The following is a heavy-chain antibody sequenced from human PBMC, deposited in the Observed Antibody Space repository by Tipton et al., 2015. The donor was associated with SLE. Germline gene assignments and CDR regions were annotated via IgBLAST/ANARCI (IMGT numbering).Heavy chain of an antibody. D-gene: IGHD3-3*01. V-gene: IGHV4-59*11. CDR2: IYYTGNT. J-gene: IGHJ4*02. CDR3: ARDPFGSGYYPH. Sequence: TLSLTCSVSGGSMSYHYWSWIRQPPGKGLEWIGYIYYTGNTNYNPSLKSRVTMSVDTSKSQFSLKLTFVSAADTAIYYCARDPFGSGYYPHWGQGPLVTVSS. CDR1: GGSMSYHY.